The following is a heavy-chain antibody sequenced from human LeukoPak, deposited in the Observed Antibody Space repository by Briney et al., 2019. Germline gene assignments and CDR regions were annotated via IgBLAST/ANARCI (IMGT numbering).Heavy chain of an antibody. V-gene: IGHV4-30-4*01. J-gene: IGHJ4*02. CDR3: ARNFVAIGGYYFDY. Sequence: SETLSLTCTVSGGSISSGDYSWSWLRQPPGKGLEWSGYIYYSGSTYYNPSLKSRVTISVDTSKNQFSLKLSSVTAADTAVYYCARNFVAIGGYYFDYWGQGTLVTVSS. CDR1: GGSISSGDYS. CDR2: IYYSGST. D-gene: IGHD3-9*01.